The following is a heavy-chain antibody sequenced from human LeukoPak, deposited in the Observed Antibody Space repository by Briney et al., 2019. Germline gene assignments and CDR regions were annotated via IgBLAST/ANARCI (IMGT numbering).Heavy chain of an antibody. CDR1: GYSIRTSHY. CDR2: IYRSGTT. Sequence: PSETLPLTCTVSGYSIRTSHYWGWIRQSPGKGLEWIGNIYRSGTTYYNPSLKSRVTISVDTSKNQFSLKLSSVTAADTAVYYCARALHDWYFDLRGRGTLVTVSS. V-gene: IGHV4-38-2*02. J-gene: IGHJ2*01. CDR3: ARALHDWYFDL.